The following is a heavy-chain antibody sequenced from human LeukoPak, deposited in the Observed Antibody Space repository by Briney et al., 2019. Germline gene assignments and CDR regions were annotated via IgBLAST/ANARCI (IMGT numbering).Heavy chain of an antibody. CDR1: GYTFTSYA. D-gene: IGHD2-21*02. CDR3: ARGRVVVTATIDY. Sequence: ASVKVSCKASGYTFTSYALHWVRQAPGQRFEWMGWINAGNGNTKYSQKFQGRVTITRDTSASTAYMELSSLRSEDTAVYYCARGRVVVTATIDYWGQGTLVTVSS. V-gene: IGHV1-3*01. CDR2: INAGNGNT. J-gene: IGHJ4*02.